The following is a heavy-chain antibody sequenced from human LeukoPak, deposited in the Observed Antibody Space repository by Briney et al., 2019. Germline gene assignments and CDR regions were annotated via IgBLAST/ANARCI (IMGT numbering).Heavy chain of an antibody. V-gene: IGHV4-59*01. J-gene: IGHJ5*02. CDR1: GGSISNYY. CDR2: IYYTGNT. Sequence: SETLSLTCTVSGGSISNYYWNWIRQPPGKGLEWIGYIYYTGNTNYDPSLKSRVTISVDTSKNQFSLKLSSVTAADTAVYYCARDRLQLQSWGQGTLVTVSS. D-gene: IGHD1-1*01. CDR3: ARDRLQLQS.